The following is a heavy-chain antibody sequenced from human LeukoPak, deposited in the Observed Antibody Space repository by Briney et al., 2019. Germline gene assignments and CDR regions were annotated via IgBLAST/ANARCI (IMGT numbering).Heavy chain of an antibody. CDR1: GYTFTDPAYH. Sequence: PGASVKVSCKTSGYTFTDPAYHLHWVRQAPGQGLEWMGRIDPSSGSTTYAQDLQGRVAMTWATSISTAYMDLTRLRSDDTAVYYCARDNRGSLDYWGQRTQVTVSS. CDR3: ARDNRGSLDY. J-gene: IGHJ4*02. CDR2: IDPSSGST. D-gene: IGHD1-26*01. V-gene: IGHV1-2*06.